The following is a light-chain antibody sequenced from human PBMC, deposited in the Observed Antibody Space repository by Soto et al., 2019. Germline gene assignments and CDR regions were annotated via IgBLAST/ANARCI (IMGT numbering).Light chain of an antibody. Sequence: QPVLTQPPSASGSPGQSVTISCTGTKNDIGVYDFVSWYQHHPGKAPRLIIYEVVQRPSGVPDRFSGSKSGNTASLTISGLQAEDEADYYCCSYAGSYTWVFGGGTQLTVL. CDR2: EVV. CDR1: KNDIGVYDF. J-gene: IGLJ3*02. CDR3: CSYAGSYTWV. V-gene: IGLV2-8*01.